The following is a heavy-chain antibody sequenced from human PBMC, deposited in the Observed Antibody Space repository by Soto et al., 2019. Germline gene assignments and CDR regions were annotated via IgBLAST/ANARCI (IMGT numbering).Heavy chain of an antibody. J-gene: IGHJ5*02. CDR2: ISAYNGNT. CDR1: GYTFTSYG. Sequence: QVQLVQSGAEVKKPGASVKVSCKASGYTFTSYGISWVRQAPGQGLEWMGWISAYNGNTNYAQKLQGRVTMTTDTSTSTADMELRSLRSDDTAVYYCAREAWAGYCSSTSCYGSYNWFDPWGQGTLVTVSS. CDR3: AREAWAGYCSSTSCYGSYNWFDP. V-gene: IGHV1-18*01. D-gene: IGHD2-2*01.